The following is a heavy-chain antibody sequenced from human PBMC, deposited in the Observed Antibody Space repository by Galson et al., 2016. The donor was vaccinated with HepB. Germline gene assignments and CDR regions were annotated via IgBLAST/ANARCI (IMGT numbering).Heavy chain of an antibody. CDR3: ARDQSGNFDF. V-gene: IGHV1-69*13. CDR2: IIPIFGTV. J-gene: IGHJ4*02. Sequence: SVKVSCKASGFRFDGFYIHWVRQAPGQGLEWMGGIIPIFGTVNYAQKFQGRVTITADESTSTAYMELSSLRSEDTAVYYRARDQSGNFDFWGQGTLVTVSS. CDR1: GFRFDGFY. D-gene: IGHD3-3*01.